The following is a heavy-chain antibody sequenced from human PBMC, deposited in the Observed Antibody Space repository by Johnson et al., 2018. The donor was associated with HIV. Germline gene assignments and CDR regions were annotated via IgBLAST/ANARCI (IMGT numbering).Heavy chain of an antibody. CDR2: IYSGGST. V-gene: IGHV3-66*01. CDR3: ATSHGSHGAFDI. CDR1: GFTFSDYY. Sequence: VQLVESGGGLVKPGGSLRLSCAASGFTFSDYYMSWIRQAPGKGLEWVSAIYSGGSTYYADSVKGRFTISRDNSKNTLYLQMNSLRAEDTAVYYCATSHGSHGAFDIWGQGTMVTVSS. J-gene: IGHJ3*02. D-gene: IGHD1-26*01.